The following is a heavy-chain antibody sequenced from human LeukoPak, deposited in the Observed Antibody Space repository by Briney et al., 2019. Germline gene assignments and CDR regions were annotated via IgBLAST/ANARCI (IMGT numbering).Heavy chain of an antibody. CDR3: ARGRGIRYTRRGTFDI. CDR2: INHSGST. J-gene: IGHJ3*02. D-gene: IGHD3-16*02. CDR1: GGSFSGYY. V-gene: IGHV4-34*01. Sequence: TSETLSLTCAVYGGSFSGYYWSWIRRPPGKGLEWIGEINHSGSTNYNPSLKSRVTISVDTSKNQFSLRLRSVTAADTTVYYCARGRGIRYTRRGTFDIWGQGTMVTVSS.